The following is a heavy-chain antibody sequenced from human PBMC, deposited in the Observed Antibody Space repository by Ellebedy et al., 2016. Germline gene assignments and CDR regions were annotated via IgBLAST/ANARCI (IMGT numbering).Heavy chain of an antibody. D-gene: IGHD3-16*01. J-gene: IGHJ3*02. V-gene: IGHV3-7*01. CDR2: IKQDGSEN. CDR3: ARDGGGGLSFDM. Sequence: GGSLRLSXAASGFTFSSYWTSWVRQAPGKGLEWVANIKQDGSENYYVDSVKGLFTISRDNAKNLLYLQMKSLRAEDTAVYYCARDGGGGLSFDMWGQGTKVTVSS. CDR1: GFTFSSYW.